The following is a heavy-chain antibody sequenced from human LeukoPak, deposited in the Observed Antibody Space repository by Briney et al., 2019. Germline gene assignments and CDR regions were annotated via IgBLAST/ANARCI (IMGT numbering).Heavy chain of an antibody. CDR1: GFTFSSYG. J-gene: IGHJ6*03. V-gene: IGHV3-33*01. D-gene: IGHD3-3*01. CDR3: AREGRGQNYDFWSGYHYYYMDV. Sequence: GGSLRLPCAASGFTFSSYGMHWVRQAPGKGLEWVAVIWYDGSNKYYADSVKGRFTISRDNSKNTLYLQMNSLRAEDTAVYYCAREGRGQNYDFWSGYHYYYMDVWGKGTTVTVSS. CDR2: IWYDGSNK.